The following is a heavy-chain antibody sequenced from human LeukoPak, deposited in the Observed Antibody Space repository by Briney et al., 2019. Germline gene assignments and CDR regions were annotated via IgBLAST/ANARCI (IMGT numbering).Heavy chain of an antibody. Sequence: ASVKVSCKTSGYTFSRHGITWVRQAPGRGLEWMGRVSGYNGNTNYAQNVQGRVTMTTDTSTNTAYMELRSLRSDNTAVYYCAKDIHPGLDSGASCCFDYWGQGTPVTVSS. CDR3: AKDIHPGLDSGASCCFDY. V-gene: IGHV1-18*01. D-gene: IGHD3-22*01. J-gene: IGHJ4*02. CDR2: VSGYNGNT. CDR1: GYTFSRHG.